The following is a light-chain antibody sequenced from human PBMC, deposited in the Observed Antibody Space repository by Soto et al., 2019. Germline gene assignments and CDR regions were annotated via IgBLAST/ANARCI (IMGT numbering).Light chain of an antibody. V-gene: IGLV1-44*01. CDR2: AND. CDR1: RSNIGGNA. J-gene: IGLJ2*01. Sequence: QSVLTQPPSVSGTPGQRVTISCSGSRSNIGGNAVTWYQQVPGTAPKLLIYANDQRPSGISDRFSGSKSSTSASLAISGLQSEDEADYYCAVWEDNLRGLFGGGTK. CDR3: AVWEDNLRGL.